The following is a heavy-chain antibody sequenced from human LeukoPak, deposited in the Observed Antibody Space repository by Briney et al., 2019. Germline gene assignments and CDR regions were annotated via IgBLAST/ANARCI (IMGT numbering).Heavy chain of an antibody. D-gene: IGHD6-19*01. J-gene: IGHJ4*02. CDR2: IWYDGSNK. CDR3: ATVRSGWYLDY. Sequence: GGSLRLSCAASGFSFNNYGMNWLRQAPGKGLEWVALIWYDGSNKYYADSVKGRFTISRDNSKNTLDLQMNSLRAEDTAVYYCATVRSGWYLDYWGQGTLVTVSS. CDR1: GFSFNNYG. V-gene: IGHV3-33*08.